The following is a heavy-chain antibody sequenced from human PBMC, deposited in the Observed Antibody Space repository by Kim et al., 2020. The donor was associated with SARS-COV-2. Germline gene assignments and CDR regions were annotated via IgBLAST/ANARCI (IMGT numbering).Heavy chain of an antibody. CDR1: Y. V-gene: IGHV4-30-4*01. J-gene: IGHJ3*02. D-gene: IGHD2-2*01. CDR2: IYYSGST. CDR3: AGLYCSSTSCYFAFDI. Sequence: YWSWIRQPPGKGLEWIGYIYYSGSTYYNPSLKSRVTISVDTSKNQFSLKLSSVTAADTAVYYCAGLYCSSTSCYFAFDIWGQGTMVTVSS.